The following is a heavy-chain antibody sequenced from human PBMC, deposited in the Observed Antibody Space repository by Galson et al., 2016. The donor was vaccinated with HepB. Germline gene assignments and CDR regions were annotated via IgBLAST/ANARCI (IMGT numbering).Heavy chain of an antibody. CDR3: ASGPHWNHAY. CDR2: MGPAGDK. V-gene: IGHV3-13*01. D-gene: IGHD1-1*01. CDR1: GFTFNDYD. J-gene: IGHJ4*02. Sequence: SLRLSCAISGFTFNDYDMHWVRQGRGESLEWVATMGPAGDKYYPGSAKGRFTVPRESAKNSLYLQMDSLRAGDSGVYYCASGPHWNHAYWGQGTLVTVSS.